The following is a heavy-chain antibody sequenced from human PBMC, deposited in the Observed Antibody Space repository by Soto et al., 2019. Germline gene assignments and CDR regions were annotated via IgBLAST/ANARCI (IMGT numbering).Heavy chain of an antibody. CDR3: ARVLKGYYDSSGYAFDI. J-gene: IGHJ3*02. CDR1: GGTFSSYA. Sequence: QVQLVQSGAEVKKPGSSVKVSCKASGGTFSSYAISWVRQAPGQGLEWMGGIIPTFGTANYAQKFQGRVTITADESTSTAYMELSSLRSEDTAVYYCARVLKGYYDSSGYAFDIWGQGTMVTVSS. V-gene: IGHV1-69*01. CDR2: IIPTFGTA. D-gene: IGHD3-22*01.